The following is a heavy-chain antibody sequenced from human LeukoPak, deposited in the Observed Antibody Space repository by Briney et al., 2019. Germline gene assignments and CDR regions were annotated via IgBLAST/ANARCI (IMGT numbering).Heavy chain of an antibody. CDR1: GFTFSSYS. J-gene: IGHJ4*02. V-gene: IGHV3-21*01. CDR3: ARDRNYYDSSGYYGY. D-gene: IGHD3-22*01. CDR2: ISSSSSYI. Sequence: GGSLRLSCAASGFTFSSYSMNWVRQAPGKGLEWFSSISSSSSYIYYADSVKGRFTISRDNAKNSLYLQMNSLRAEDTAVYYCARDRNYYDSSGYYGYWGQGTLVTVSS.